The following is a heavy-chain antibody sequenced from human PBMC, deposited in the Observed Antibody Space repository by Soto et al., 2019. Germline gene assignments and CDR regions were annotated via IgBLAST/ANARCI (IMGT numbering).Heavy chain of an antibody. CDR2: INHSGST. J-gene: IGHJ5*02. V-gene: IGHV4-34*01. D-gene: IGHD3-10*01. CDR1: GGSFSGYY. CDR3: ARGRRVWGVWYNWFDP. Sequence: SETLSLTCAVYGGSFSGYYWSWIRQPPGKGLEWIGEINHSGSTNYNPSLKSRVTISVDTSKNQFSLKLSSVTAADTAVYYCARGRRVWGVWYNWFDPWGQGTLVTVSS.